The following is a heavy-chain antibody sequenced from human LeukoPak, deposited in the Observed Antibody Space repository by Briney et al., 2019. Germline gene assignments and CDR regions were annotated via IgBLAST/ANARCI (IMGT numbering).Heavy chain of an antibody. V-gene: IGHV3-7*01. CDR3: ARDWFGYFDWLGSGAEYFQH. CDR1: RFTFSSYW. CDR2: IKQDGSEK. D-gene: IGHD3-9*01. Sequence: GGSLRLSCTASRFTFSSYWMSWVRQAPGKGLEWVANIKQDGSEKYYVDSVKGRFTISRDNAKNSLYLQMNSLRAEDTAVYYCARDWFGYFDWLGSGAEYFQHWGQGTLVTVSS. J-gene: IGHJ1*01.